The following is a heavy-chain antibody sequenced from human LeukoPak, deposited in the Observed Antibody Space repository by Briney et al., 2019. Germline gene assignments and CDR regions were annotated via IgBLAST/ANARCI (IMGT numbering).Heavy chain of an antibody. CDR2: IRYDGSNK. J-gene: IGHJ4*02. D-gene: IGHD3-16*01. Sequence: GGSLRLSCAASGFTFSSYGMHWVRQAPGKGLEWVAFIRYDGSNKYYADSVKGRFTISRDNSKNTLYLQMNSLRAEDTAVYHCAKTRLGAARYYFDYWGQGTLVTVSS. V-gene: IGHV3-30*02. CDR3: AKTRLGAARYYFDY. CDR1: GFTFSSYG.